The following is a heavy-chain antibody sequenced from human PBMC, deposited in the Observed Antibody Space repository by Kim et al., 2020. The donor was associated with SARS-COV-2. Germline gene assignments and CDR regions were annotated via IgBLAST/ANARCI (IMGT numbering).Heavy chain of an antibody. Sequence: GGSLRLSCTASGFTFSTYGMSWVRQTPGKGPECVSGISGSGHTTYYADSVKGRFTISRDNSKSTLSLQMNSLRVEDTAVYFCAKALFGGFEYWSQGNLVT. D-gene: IGHD2-15*01. CDR3: AKALFGGFEY. J-gene: IGHJ4*02. CDR2: ISGSGHTT. CDR1: GFTFSTYG. V-gene: IGHV3-23*01.